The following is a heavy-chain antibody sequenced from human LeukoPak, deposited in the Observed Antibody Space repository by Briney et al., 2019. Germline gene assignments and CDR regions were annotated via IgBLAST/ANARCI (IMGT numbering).Heavy chain of an antibody. CDR2: ISSSSSYI. CDR3: AKEGDYYGSGSYRDGFDI. Sequence: GGSLRLSCAASGFTFSSYSMNWVRQAPGKGLEWVSSISSSSSYIYYADSVKGRFTISRDNAKNSLYLQMNSLRAEDAAVYYCAKEGDYYGSGSYRDGFDIWGQGTRATVSS. J-gene: IGHJ3*02. CDR1: GFTFSSYS. V-gene: IGHV3-21*01. D-gene: IGHD3-10*01.